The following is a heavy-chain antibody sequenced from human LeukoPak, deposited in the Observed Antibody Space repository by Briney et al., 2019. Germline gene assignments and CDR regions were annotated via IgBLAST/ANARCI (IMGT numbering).Heavy chain of an antibody. J-gene: IGHJ6*03. CDR3: ARIRFGESYAPKSYYYYYMDV. D-gene: IGHD3-10*01. CDR1: GFTLSSYW. Sequence: GGSLRLSCAASGFTLSSYWMSWVRQAPGKGLEWVANIKQDGSEKYYVDSVKGRFTISRDNAKNSLYLQMNRLRVGDTAVYYCARIRFGESYAPKSYYYYYMDVWGIGTTVTISS. V-gene: IGHV3-7*01. CDR2: IKQDGSEK.